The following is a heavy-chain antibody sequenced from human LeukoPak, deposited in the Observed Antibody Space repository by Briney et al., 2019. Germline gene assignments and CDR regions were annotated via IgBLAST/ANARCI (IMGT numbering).Heavy chain of an antibody. CDR2: ISSSGASI. D-gene: IGHD3-10*01. V-gene: IGHV3-48*02. CDR3: VRANSLMVRGVITYFDS. Sequence: GGSLRLSCAASGFTFSSYGMNWVRQAPGKGLEFVAYISSSGASIYYADSLKGRFTISRDNAKNSLYLQMNSLRDEDTAVYFCVRANSLMVRGVITYFDSWGQGTLVTVSS. CDR1: GFTFSSYG. J-gene: IGHJ4*02.